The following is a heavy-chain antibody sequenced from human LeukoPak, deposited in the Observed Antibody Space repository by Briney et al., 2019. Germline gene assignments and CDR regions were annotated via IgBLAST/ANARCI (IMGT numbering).Heavy chain of an antibody. D-gene: IGHD2-15*01. V-gene: IGHV3-13*04. CDR1: GFTFSNYD. CDR2: IGSTGNT. Sequence: SGGSLRLSCAASGFTFSNYDMHWVRQATGKGLEWVSAIGSTGNTYYAGSVKGRFTISRENAKDSMYLQMDSLSAGDTAVYHCAREGYDEAFDIWGHGTMVTVSS. CDR3: AREGYDEAFDI. J-gene: IGHJ3*02.